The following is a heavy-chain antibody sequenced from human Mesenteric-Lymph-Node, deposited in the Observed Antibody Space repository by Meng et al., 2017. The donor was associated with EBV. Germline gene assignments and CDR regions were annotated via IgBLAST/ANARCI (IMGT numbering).Heavy chain of an antibody. CDR3: ARGRYELIWGLFDP. D-gene: IGHD1-1*01. J-gene: IGHJ5*02. Sequence: HVRQVQSGAEVKKPGASVKVSCKASGSTFTGYYIHWVRQAPGQGLEWMGWINPNTGGTKYAQKFQGWVTLTRDTSISTAYMELSRLRSDDTAVYYCARGRYELIWGLFDPWGQGTLVTVSS. CDR2: INPNTGGT. V-gene: IGHV1-2*04. CDR1: GSTFTGYY.